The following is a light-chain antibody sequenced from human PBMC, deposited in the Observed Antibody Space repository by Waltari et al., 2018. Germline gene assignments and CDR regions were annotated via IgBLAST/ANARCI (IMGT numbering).Light chain of an antibody. Sequence: QSVLTQPPSASGTPGQGVTISCSGSRSNIGTNTVNWYQQLPGTAPKVLRYSNKQRPAGVPYRFSGSKSGTSASLAVSGLQSEDEGDYYCATWDDSLNGVVFGGGTKRTVL. CDR2: SNK. CDR3: ATWDDSLNGVV. J-gene: IGLJ2*01. CDR1: RSNIGTNT. V-gene: IGLV1-44*01.